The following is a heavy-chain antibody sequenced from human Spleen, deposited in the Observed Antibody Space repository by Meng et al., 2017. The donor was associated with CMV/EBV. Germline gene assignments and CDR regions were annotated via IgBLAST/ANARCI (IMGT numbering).Heavy chain of an antibody. V-gene: IGHV3-23*03. Sequence: CGFTFSSYAMGWVRQAPGKGLEWVSVIYSGGSSTYYTDSVKGRFTISRENSKNTLYLQMNSLRAEDTAVYYCAKGTCSSTSCAFDYWGQGTLVTVSS. CDR3: AKGTCSSTSCAFDY. CDR1: GFTFSSYA. CDR2: IYSGGSST. J-gene: IGHJ4*02. D-gene: IGHD2-2*01.